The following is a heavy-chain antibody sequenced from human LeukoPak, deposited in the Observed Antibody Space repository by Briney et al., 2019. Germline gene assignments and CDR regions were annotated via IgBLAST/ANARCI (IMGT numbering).Heavy chain of an antibody. CDR2: IIPIFGTA. V-gene: IGHV1-69*05. D-gene: IGHD6-6*01. CDR3: ALGARLGYAFDI. CDR1: GGTFSSYA. Sequence: SVKVSCKASGGTFSSYAISWGRQAPGQGLEWMGGIIPIFGTANYAQKFQGRVTITTDESTSTAYMELSSLRSEDTAVYYCALGARLGYAFDIWGQGTMVTVSS. J-gene: IGHJ3*02.